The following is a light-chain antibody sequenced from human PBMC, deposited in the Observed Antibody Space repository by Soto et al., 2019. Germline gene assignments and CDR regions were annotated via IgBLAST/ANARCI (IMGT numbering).Light chain of an antibody. CDR3: QQYNSYFQT. V-gene: IGKV1-5*01. J-gene: IGKJ1*01. CDR2: DAS. CDR1: QSIGRW. Sequence: DIQMTQSPSTLSASVGDRVTITCRASQSIGRWLAWYQQKPGKAPKVLIYDASSLESGVPSRFSGSGSGTEFTLTISSLQPDDIETYYCQQYNSYFQTFGQGTKVDIK.